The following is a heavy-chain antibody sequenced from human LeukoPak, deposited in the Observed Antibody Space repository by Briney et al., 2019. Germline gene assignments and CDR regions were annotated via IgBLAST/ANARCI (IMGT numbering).Heavy chain of an antibody. CDR1: GYTFTSYD. CDR3: ARAELRYFDWPPGDY. CDR2: MNPNSGIT. J-gene: IGHJ4*02. V-gene: IGHV1-8*01. D-gene: IGHD3-9*01. Sequence: ASVKVSCKASGYTFTSYDINWVRQATGHGPEWMGWMNPNSGITGYAQKFRGRVTMTRDTSIHTAFMELNRLRFDDTAVYYCARAELRYFDWPPGDYWGQGTLVTVSS.